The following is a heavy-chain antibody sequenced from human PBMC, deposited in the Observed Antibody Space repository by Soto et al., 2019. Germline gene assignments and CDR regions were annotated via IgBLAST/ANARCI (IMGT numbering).Heavy chain of an antibody. CDR1: GYTFTSYA. CDR2: INAGNGNT. V-gene: IGHV1-3*01. Sequence: ASVKVSCKASGYTFTSYAMHWVRQAPGQRLEWMGWINAGNGNTEYSHKFQGRVTITRDTSASTAYMELSSLRSEDTAVYYCARDQMHSSGWYNDYYYGMDVWGQGTTVTVSS. CDR3: ARDQMHSSGWYNDYYYGMDV. D-gene: IGHD6-19*01. J-gene: IGHJ6*02.